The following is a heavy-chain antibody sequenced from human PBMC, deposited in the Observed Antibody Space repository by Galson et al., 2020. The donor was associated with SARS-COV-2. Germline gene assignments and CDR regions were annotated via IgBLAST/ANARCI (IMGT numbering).Heavy chain of an antibody. Sequence: SETLSITCAVSGGSFSGHYWSWIRQSPGKGLEWIGEITQSGSVNYNPSLTSRVTISADTSKNQFSLELRSVTAADTAVYYCARGLFQTTMVIVVFTSGSFYFDSWGQGTLVSVSS. V-gene: IGHV4-34*01. CDR1: GGSFSGHY. D-gene: IGHD3-22*01. CDR3: ARGLFQTTMVIVVFTSGSFYFDS. J-gene: IGHJ4*02. CDR2: ITQSGSV.